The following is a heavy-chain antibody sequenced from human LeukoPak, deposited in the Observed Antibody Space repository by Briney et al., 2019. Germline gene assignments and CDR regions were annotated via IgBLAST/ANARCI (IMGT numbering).Heavy chain of an antibody. CDR3: AKAGCGDGSCYYAEYFQH. J-gene: IGHJ1*01. Sequence: PGGSLGLFCAASGFTFCTYAMGWGRQGPGKGVEWGSGIWDGGGSIHYADSVRGRFTISRDNSKNTLYLQMNSLRAEDTAVYYCAKAGCGDGSCYYAEYFQHWGQGTLVTVSS. D-gene: IGHD2-15*01. V-gene: IGHV3-23*01. CDR2: IWDGGGSI. CDR1: GFTFCTYA.